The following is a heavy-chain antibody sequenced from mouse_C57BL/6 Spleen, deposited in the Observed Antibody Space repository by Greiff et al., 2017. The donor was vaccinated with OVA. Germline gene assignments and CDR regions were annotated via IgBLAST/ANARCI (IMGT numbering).Heavy chain of an antibody. Sequence: EVQVVESGGDLVKPGGSLKLSCAASGFTFSSYGMSWVRQTPDKRLEWVATISSGGSYTYYPDSVKGRFTISRDNSKNTLYLRMNSLKSEDTAMYYCARDWIPRAYWGQGTLVTVSA. J-gene: IGHJ3*01. CDR3: ARDWIPRAY. CDR2: ISSGGSYT. V-gene: IGHV5-6*01. CDR1: GFTFSSYG.